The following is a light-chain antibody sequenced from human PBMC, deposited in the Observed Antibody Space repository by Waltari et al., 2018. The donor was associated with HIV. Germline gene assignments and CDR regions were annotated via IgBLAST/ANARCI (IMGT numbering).Light chain of an antibody. CDR1: QRIRGY. Sequence: DVLLTQSPRFLSASVGDRVDINCRASQRIRGYLACYQQRPGRAPSLLLYGASTFETGVPSRFSGSGSGTLFTLTINSLQPEDFAPYYCQQQASYPLTFGPGTRVDV. J-gene: IGKJ3*01. V-gene: IGKV1-9*01. CDR2: GAS. CDR3: QQQASYPLT.